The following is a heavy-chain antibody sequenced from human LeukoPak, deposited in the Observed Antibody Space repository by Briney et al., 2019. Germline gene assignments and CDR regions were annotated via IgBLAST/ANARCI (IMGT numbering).Heavy chain of an antibody. CDR1: GDSIGSRNYY. Sequence: PSETLSLTCIVSGDSIGSRNYYWGWIRQPPGKGLEWIGRIYTSGSTNYNPSLKSRVTMSVDTSKNQFSLKLSSVTAADTAVYYCARGFGRILSRGYYFDYWGQGTLVTVSS. D-gene: IGHD2-15*01. V-gene: IGHV4-39*07. CDR2: IYTSGST. CDR3: ARGFGRILSRGYYFDY. J-gene: IGHJ4*02.